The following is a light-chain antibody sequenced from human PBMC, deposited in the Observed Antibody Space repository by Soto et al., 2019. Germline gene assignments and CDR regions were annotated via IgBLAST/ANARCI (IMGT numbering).Light chain of an antibody. CDR2: G. CDR1: SSNIGAGYP. CDR3: QSYDSSLSRRWV. J-gene: IGLJ3*02. Sequence: QSVLTQPPSVSGALGQRVTISCTGSSSNIGAGYPVHWYQQLPGTAPKLLVAGNRPSGVPDRFPVSKSGASASLAITGLQAEDEADYYCQSYDSSLSRRWVFGGGTKVTVL. V-gene: IGLV1-40*01.